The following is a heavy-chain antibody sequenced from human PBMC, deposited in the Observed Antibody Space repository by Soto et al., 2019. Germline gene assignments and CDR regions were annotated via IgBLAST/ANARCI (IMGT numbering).Heavy chain of an antibody. D-gene: IGHD3-10*01. J-gene: IGHJ4*02. CDR3: TRVAYYGSGSYGRFDY. CDR1: GVFIRGINW. V-gene: IGHV4-4*02. CDR2: IYHGGST. Sequence: QVQLQESGPGLVKPSGILSLTCAVSGVFIRGINWWSWVRQPPGKGLEWIGEIYHGGSTNYNPSLKSRVTISVDKSKNQFSLKLSSVTAADTAVYYCTRVAYYGSGSYGRFDYWGQGTLVTVSS.